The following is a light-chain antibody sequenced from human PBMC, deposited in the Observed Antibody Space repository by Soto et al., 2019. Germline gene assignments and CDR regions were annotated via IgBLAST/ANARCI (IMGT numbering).Light chain of an antibody. CDR2: AAS. CDR1: QSISSY. J-gene: IGKJ3*01. CDR3: QQSYSTPGTT. V-gene: IGKV1-39*01. Sequence: DIQMTQSPSSLSASVGDRVTITCRASQSISSYLNWYQQKPGKAPKLLICAASSLQSGVPSRFSGSGSGTDFTLTISSLQPEDFATYYCQQSYSTPGTTFGPGTKVDIK.